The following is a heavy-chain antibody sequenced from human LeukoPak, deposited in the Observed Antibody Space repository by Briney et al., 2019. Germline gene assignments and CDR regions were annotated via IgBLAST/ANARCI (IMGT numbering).Heavy chain of an antibody. D-gene: IGHD3-16*02. V-gene: IGHV4-34*01. Sequence: SETLSLTCAVYGGSFSGYYWSWIRQPPGKGLEWIGKINHSGSTNYNPSLKSRVTISVDTSKNQFSLKLSSVTAADTAVYYCARVRDYVWGSYRYPQGQLDYWGQGTLVTVSS. J-gene: IGHJ4*02. CDR1: GGSFSGYY. CDR2: INHSGST. CDR3: ARVRDYVWGSYRYPQGQLDY.